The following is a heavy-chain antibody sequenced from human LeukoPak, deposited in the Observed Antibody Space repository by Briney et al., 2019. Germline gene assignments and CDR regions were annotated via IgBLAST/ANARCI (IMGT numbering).Heavy chain of an antibody. Sequence: GGSLRLSCTASVIIFYTYWMSWVRQAPGKGLEWVANINRDGGGTNKVDSVRARFTISRDNARNSLYLQMSSLRVDDPAIYSGARSTHIGTTDYWGQGTLVTVSS. V-gene: IGHV3-7*03. CDR3: ARSTHIGTTDY. CDR2: INRDGGGT. D-gene: IGHD1-1*01. CDR1: VIIFYTYW. J-gene: IGHJ4*02.